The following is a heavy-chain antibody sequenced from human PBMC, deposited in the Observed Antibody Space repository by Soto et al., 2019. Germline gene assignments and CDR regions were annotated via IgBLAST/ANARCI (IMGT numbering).Heavy chain of an antibody. J-gene: IGHJ6*03. V-gene: IGHV1-8*01. Sequence: QVQLVQSGAEVKKPGASVKVSCKASGYTFTSYDINWVRQATGQGLEWMGWMNPNSGNTGYARNFQGRVTMTRNTSISTAYMELSSLRSEDTAVYSCARGPYYYYHMDVWGKGTTGTVSS. CDR2: MNPNSGNT. CDR3: ARGPYYYYHMDV. CDR1: GYTFTSYD.